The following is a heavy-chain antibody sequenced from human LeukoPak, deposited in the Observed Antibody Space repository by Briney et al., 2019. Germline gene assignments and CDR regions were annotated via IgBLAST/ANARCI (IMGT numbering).Heavy chain of an antibody. D-gene: IGHD3-10*01. CDR1: GFTFGTYW. CDR2: IKVDGSEK. V-gene: IGHV3-7*01. Sequence: GGSLRVSCTASGFTFGTYWMTWVRQAPGRGLEWVANIKVDGSEKYYLDSVKGRFTISRDNAKNSLYLQMNSLRVEDTAVYYCARMLVYNSGGEAFDCWGQGTLVTVSS. CDR3: ARMLVYNSGGEAFDC. J-gene: IGHJ4*02.